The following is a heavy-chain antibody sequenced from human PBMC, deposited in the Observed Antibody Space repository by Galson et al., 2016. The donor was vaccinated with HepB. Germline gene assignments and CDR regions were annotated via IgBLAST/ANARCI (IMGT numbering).Heavy chain of an antibody. D-gene: IGHD3-3*01. J-gene: IGHJ5*02. V-gene: IGHV4-39*01. CDR3: ARSQFPYYDFLSGYYSWFDP. Sequence: QPPGKGLEWIGSMHYSGTTYYNPSLKSRVTISRDTAKNEVSLKLSTVTAADTAVYYCARSQFPYYDFLSGYYSWFDPWGQGALVSVSS. CDR2: MHYSGTT.